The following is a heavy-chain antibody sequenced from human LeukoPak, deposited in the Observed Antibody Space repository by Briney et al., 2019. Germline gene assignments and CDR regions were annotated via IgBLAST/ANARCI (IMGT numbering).Heavy chain of an antibody. CDR3: ARATSDSLGYYYYGMDV. J-gene: IGHJ6*02. CDR2: IYYSGTT. Sequence: SENLSLAGTVSGGSISSYYWSWIRQPPGKGLEWIGYIYYSGTTNSNPSLKSRVTISVDTSKNQFSLKLSSVTAADTAVYYCARATSDSLGYYYYGMDVWGQGTTVTVSS. V-gene: IGHV4-59*01. CDR1: GGSISSYY. D-gene: IGHD2-15*01.